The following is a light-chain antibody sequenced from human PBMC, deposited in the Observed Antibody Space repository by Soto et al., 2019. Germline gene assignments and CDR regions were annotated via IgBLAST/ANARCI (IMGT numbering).Light chain of an antibody. CDR1: SSDVGGYDY. CDR3: SSYAGTSILYV. CDR2: EVT. J-gene: IGLJ1*01. Sequence: QSVLTQPPSESGSPGQSVTISCTGSSSDVGGYDYVSWYQQHPGKAPQLLIYEVTKRPSGVPDRFSGSKSGNTASLTVSGLQAEDEADYYCSSYAGTSILYVFGGGTKVTVL. V-gene: IGLV2-8*01.